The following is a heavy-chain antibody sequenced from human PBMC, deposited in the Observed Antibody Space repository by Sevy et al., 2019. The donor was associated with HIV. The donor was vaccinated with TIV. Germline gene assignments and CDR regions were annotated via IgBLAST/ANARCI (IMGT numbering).Heavy chain of an antibody. CDR1: GYSFTSYW. CDR2: IYPGDSDT. Sequence: GESLKISCKGSGYSFTSYWIGWVRQMPGKGLEWMGIIYPGDSDTTYSPSFQGQVTISADKSISTAYLQWSSLKASDTAMDYCARQGARTAMVKTESYYYYGMDVWGQGTTVTVSS. V-gene: IGHV5-51*01. D-gene: IGHD5-18*01. CDR3: ARQGARTAMVKTESYYYYGMDV. J-gene: IGHJ6*02.